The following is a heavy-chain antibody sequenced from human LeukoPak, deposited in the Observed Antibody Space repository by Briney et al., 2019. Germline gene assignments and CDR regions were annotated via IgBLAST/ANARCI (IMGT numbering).Heavy chain of an antibody. V-gene: IGHV1-18*01. D-gene: IGHD4-23*01. CDR2: ISTYTGRA. CDR1: GYKFNVYD. J-gene: IGHJ3*01. CDR3: ARADGTNSGTNAFDV. Sequence: ASVKVSCKTSGYKFNVYDILWVRQAPGHGLDYVGWISTYTGRANYAQKFQGRVSVVTDTSTTTAYLELTNLTSSDTGLYYCARADGTNSGTNAFDVWGLGTLVTVAS.